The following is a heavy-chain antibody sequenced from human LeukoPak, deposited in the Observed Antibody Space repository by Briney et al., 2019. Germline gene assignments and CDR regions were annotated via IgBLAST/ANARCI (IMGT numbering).Heavy chain of an antibody. D-gene: IGHD3-3*01. CDR1: GFTFSSYW. Sequence: GGSLRLSCAASGFTFSSYWMSWVRQAPGKGLEWVANIRQDGSDKYYVDSVKGRFTISRDNAKNSLYLQMNSLRAEDTAVYYCAKSYSDFWSGSDWGQGTLVTVSS. J-gene: IGHJ4*02. V-gene: IGHV3-7*01. CDR3: AKSYSDFWSGSD. CDR2: IRQDGSDK.